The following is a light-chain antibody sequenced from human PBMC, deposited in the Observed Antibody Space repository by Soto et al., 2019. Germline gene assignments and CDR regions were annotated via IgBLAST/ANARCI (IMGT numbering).Light chain of an antibody. J-gene: IGKJ1*01. V-gene: IGKV3-20*01. CDR3: QKYGSSPRPWT. Sequence: EIVLTQSPGTLSLSPGERATLSCRASQSVSSSYLAWYQQKPGQAPRLLIYGASSRATGIPDRFSGSGSGTDFTLTISRLEPEDFAVYYCQKYGSSPRPWTFGQGTKVEIK. CDR1: QSVSSSY. CDR2: GAS.